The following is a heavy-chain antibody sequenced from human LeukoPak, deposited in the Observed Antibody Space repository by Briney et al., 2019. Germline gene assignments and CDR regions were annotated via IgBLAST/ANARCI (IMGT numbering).Heavy chain of an antibody. Sequence: PGGSLRLSCAASGLTFSSYSMNWVRQAPGKGLEWVSSISSSSSYIYYADSVKGRFTISRDNAKNSLYLQMNSLRAEGTAVYYCARDQEGATTFDYWGQGTLVTVSS. CDR3: ARDQEGATTFDY. D-gene: IGHD1-26*01. J-gene: IGHJ4*02. CDR2: ISSSSSYI. V-gene: IGHV3-21*01. CDR1: GLTFSSYS.